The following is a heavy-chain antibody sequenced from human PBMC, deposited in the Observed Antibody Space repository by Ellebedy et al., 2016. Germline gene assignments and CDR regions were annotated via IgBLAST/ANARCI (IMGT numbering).Heavy chain of an antibody. V-gene: IGHV1-69*06. D-gene: IGHD3-16*01. Sequence: SVKVSXXAPGGISNSHGFSWVRQAPGQGLEWMGGIIPIFGATDYAQRFRGRLIVTADRSTQTVFMELSSLRSEDTAVYYCARVVHPWGGQLLGRFEAWGQGTLVIVSS. CDR1: GGISNSHG. CDR3: ARVVHPWGGQLLGRFEA. J-gene: IGHJ5*02. CDR2: IIPIFGAT.